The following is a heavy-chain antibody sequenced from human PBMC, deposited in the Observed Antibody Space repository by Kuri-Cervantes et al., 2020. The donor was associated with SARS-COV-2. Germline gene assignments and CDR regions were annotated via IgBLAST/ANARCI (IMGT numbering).Heavy chain of an antibody. CDR3: ATSTDFGAFIIPGDY. CDR2: ISGDGTAT. D-gene: IGHD3-3*01. Sequence: GESLKIYCAASPSTFSSYAMTWDRQAPVTGLQWVSSISGDGTATNYADSVQGRFTISRDNSRSALYLLMNRLRADETATYFCATSTDFGAFIIPGDYWGQGTQVTVSS. CDR1: PSTFSSYA. V-gene: IGHV3-23*05. J-gene: IGHJ4*02.